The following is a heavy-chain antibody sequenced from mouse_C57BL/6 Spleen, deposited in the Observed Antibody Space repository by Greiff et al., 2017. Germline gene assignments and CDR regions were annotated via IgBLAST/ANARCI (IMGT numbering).Heavy chain of an antibody. J-gene: IGHJ4*01. CDR2: IDPEDGDT. V-gene: IGHV14-1*01. Sequence: EVQLQQPGAELVRPGASVKLSCKASGYNFKDYYMHWVKQRPEQGLEWIGRIDPEDGDTEYAPKFQGKATMTADTSSNTAYLQLSSLTSEDTAVYYCTAGSNYYAMDYWGQGTSVTVSS. CDR1: GYNFKDYY. D-gene: IGHD1-1*01. CDR3: TAGSNYYAMDY.